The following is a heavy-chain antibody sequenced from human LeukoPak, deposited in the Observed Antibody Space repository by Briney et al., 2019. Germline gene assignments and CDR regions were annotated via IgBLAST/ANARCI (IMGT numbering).Heavy chain of an antibody. CDR3: ATLDLGLGGIFDY. V-gene: IGHV4-39*01. D-gene: IGHD7-27*01. CDR2: IYYSGST. J-gene: IGHJ4*02. Sequence: PSETLSLTCTVSGGSISSSSYYWGWIRQPPGKGLEWIGSIYYSGSTYYNPSLKSRVTISVDTSKNQFSLKLSSVTAADTAVYYWATLDLGLGGIFDYWGQGTLVTVSS. CDR1: GGSISSSSYY.